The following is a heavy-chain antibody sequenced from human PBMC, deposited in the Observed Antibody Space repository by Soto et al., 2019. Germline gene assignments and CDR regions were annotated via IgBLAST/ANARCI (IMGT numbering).Heavy chain of an antibody. CDR3: AKDSVQKDTFHY. Sequence: GGSLRLSCEASTFAFTFRNYGMHWVRLVPGKGLEWLAVISHDGDDQYYADSVKGRFTVSRDNVRNILYLQMNSLRSEDTALYYCAKDSVQKDTFHYRRQGILLTLSS. CDR2: ISHDGDDQ. D-gene: IGHD1-1*01. V-gene: IGHV3-30*18. CDR1: TFAFTFRNYG. J-gene: IGHJ4*02.